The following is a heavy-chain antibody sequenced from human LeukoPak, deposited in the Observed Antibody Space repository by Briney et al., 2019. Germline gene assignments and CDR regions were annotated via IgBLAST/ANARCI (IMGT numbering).Heavy chain of an antibody. V-gene: IGHV5-51*01. CDR2: IYPGDSDT. Sequence: GASLKISYKGSGSSFTSYWIGWVRQMPGKGLEWMGIIYPGDSDTRYSPSFQGQVTISADKSISTAYLQWSSLKASDTAMYYCARLRGSAGEYYFDYWGQGTLVTVSS. CDR3: ARLRGSAGEYYFDY. D-gene: IGHD3-10*01. CDR1: GSSFTSYW. J-gene: IGHJ4*02.